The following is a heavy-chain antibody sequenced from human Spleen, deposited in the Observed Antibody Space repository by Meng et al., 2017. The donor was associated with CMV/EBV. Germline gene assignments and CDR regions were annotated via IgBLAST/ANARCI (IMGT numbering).Heavy chain of an antibody. D-gene: IGHD2-2*01. CDR3: ATEKGFQLLSNQVRYNWLDP. CDR2: INPNSGGT. J-gene: IGHJ5*02. V-gene: IGHV1-2*02. Sequence: ASVKVSCKASGYTFTDHYIHWVRQAPGQGLEWMGWINPNSGGTNYQQKFQGRVTMTRDTSITTAYMELSRLSFADTAVYYCATEKGFQLLSNQVRYNWLDPWGQGALVTVSS. CDR1: GYTFTDHY.